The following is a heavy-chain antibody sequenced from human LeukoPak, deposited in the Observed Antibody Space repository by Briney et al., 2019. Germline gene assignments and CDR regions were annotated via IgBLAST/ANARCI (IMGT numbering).Heavy chain of an antibody. J-gene: IGHJ4*02. CDR3: ARVGYYGSGSYLFDY. CDR2: IYTSGST. D-gene: IGHD3-10*01. V-gene: IGHV4-4*07. CDR1: GGSISSYY. Sequence: SETLSLTCTVSGGSISSYYWSWIRQPAGEGLEWIGRIYTSGSTNYNPSLKSRVTMSVDTSKNQFSLKLSSVTAADTAVYYCARVGYYGSGSYLFDYWGQGTLVTVSS.